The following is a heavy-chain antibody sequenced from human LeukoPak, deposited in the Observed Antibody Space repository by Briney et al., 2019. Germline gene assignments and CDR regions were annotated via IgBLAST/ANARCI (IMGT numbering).Heavy chain of an antibody. CDR1: GFNSNSYW. CDR3: ARTPRLDY. CDR2: INGDGSNT. V-gene: IGHV3-74*01. Sequence: QAGGSLRLSCAASGFNSNSYWMHWVRQAPGKGLVWVSCINGDGSNTRYADSVKGRFTISRDNAKNTLYLQVNSLRAEDTAVYYCARTPRLDYWGQGTLVTVSS. J-gene: IGHJ4*02.